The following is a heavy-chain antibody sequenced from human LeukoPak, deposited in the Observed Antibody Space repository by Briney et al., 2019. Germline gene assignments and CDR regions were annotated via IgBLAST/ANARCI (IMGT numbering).Heavy chain of an antibody. V-gene: IGHV4-59*01. CDR3: AREGGLAASTFDY. J-gene: IGHJ4*02. Sequence: SENLSLTCTVSGGSISSYYWSWIRQPPGKGLEWIGYIYYSGSTNYNPSLKSRVTISVDTSKNQFSLKLSSVTAADTAVYYCAREGGLAASTFDYWGQGTLVTVSS. CDR2: IYYSGST. D-gene: IGHD3-16*01. CDR1: GGSISSYY.